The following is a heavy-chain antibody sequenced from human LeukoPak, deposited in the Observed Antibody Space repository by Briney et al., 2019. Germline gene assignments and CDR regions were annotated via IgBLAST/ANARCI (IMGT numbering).Heavy chain of an antibody. CDR2: IYYSGST. J-gene: IGHJ4*02. CDR1: GGSISSSSYY. CDR3: ARGRYYYDSSGYYGNFDY. Sequence: PSETLSLTCTVSGGSISSSSYYWGWIRQPPGKGLEWIGSIYYSGSTYYNPSLKSRVTMSVDTSKNQFSLKLSSVTAADTAVYYCARGRYYYDSSGYYGNFDYWGQGTLVTVSS. V-gene: IGHV4-39*07. D-gene: IGHD3-22*01.